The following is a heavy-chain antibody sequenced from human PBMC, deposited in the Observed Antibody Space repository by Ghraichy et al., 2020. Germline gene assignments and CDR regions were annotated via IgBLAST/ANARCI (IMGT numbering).Heavy chain of an antibody. J-gene: IGHJ3*02. D-gene: IGHD3-3*01. CDR2: ISSSSSTI. Sequence: GGSLRLSCAASGFTFSSYSMNWVRQAPGKGLEWVSYISSSSSTIYYADSVKGRFTISRDNAKNSLYLQMNSLRDEDTAVYYCARDRMYYDFWSGYYRPVPDAFDIWGQGTMVTVSS. CDR3: ARDRMYYDFWSGYYRPVPDAFDI. V-gene: IGHV3-48*02. CDR1: GFTFSSYS.